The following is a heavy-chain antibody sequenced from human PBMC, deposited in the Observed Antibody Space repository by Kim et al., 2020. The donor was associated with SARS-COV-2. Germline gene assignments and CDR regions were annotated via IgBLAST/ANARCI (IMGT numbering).Heavy chain of an antibody. D-gene: IGHD2-2*01. Sequence: TIYYADSVKGRFTISRDNAKNSLYLQMNSLRDEDTAVYYCTRFSFMPDDYWGQGTLVTVSS. J-gene: IGHJ4*02. CDR2: TI. V-gene: IGHV3-48*02. CDR3: TRFSFMPDDY.